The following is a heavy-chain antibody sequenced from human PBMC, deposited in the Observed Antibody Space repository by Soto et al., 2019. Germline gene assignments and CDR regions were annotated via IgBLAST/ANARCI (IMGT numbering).Heavy chain of an antibody. CDR1: GYTFTSYY. V-gene: IGHV1-46*01. CDR2: INPSGGST. J-gene: IGHJ6*02. D-gene: IGHD3-3*01. Sequence: ASVKVSCKASGYTFTSYYMHWVRQAPGQGLEWMGIINPSGGSTSYAQKFQGRVTMTRDTSTSTVYMELSSLRSEDTAVYYCARGRSIFGVGTVYYYGMDVWGQGTPVTVSS. CDR3: ARGRSIFGVGTVYYYGMDV.